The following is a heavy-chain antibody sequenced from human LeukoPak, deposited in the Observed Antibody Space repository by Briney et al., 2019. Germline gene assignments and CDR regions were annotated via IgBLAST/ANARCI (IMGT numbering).Heavy chain of an antibody. CDR1: GYAFSGDW. Sequence: GGSLRLSCKGSGYAFSGDWMHWVRQAPGKGLVWVSRINNDGSSTGYADSVTGRFTISRDNAKNTLFLQMSSLRAEDKAVYYCASFNPISLSDYWGQGTLVTVSS. CDR2: INNDGSST. V-gene: IGHV3-74*01. J-gene: IGHJ4*02. D-gene: IGHD1-14*01. CDR3: ASFNPISLSDY.